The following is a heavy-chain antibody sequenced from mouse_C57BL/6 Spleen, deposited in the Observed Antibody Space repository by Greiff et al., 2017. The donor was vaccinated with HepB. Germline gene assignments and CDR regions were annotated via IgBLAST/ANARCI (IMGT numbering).Heavy chain of an antibody. J-gene: IGHJ4*01. CDR1: GFTFSDYY. CDR2: ISNGGGST. Sequence: DVKLVESGGGLVQPGGSLKLSCAASGFTFSDYYMYWVRQTPEKRLEWVAYISNGGGSTYYPDTVKGRFTISRDNAKNTLYLQMSRLKSEDTAMYYCARLLTGAMDYWGQGTSVTVSS. CDR3: ARLLTGAMDY. V-gene: IGHV5-12*01. D-gene: IGHD4-1*01.